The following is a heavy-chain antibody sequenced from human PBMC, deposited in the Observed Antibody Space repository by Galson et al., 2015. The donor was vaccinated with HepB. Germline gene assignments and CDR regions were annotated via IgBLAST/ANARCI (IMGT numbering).Heavy chain of an antibody. J-gene: IGHJ3*02. CDR3: ARTFGASKAFDI. CDR1: GASVSSINW. Sequence: SETLSLTCGVSGASVSSINWWSWVRQPPGKGLEWIGEIHHSGSTNYNPSLKSRVSISVDKSKNQFSLKMSSVTAADTAVYYCARTFGASKAFDIWGQGTMVTVSS. V-gene: IGHV4-4*02. CDR2: IHHSGST. D-gene: IGHD3-16*01.